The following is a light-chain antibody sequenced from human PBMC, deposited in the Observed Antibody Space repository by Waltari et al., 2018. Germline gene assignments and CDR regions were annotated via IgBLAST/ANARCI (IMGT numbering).Light chain of an antibody. J-gene: IGLJ1*01. CDR3: CSYAGLGIYV. CDR1: SREVGNYNL. CDR2: EVT. V-gene: IGLV2-23*02. Sequence: QSGLTQPASVSGSPGQSITISCTGTSREVGNYNLVSWSQRYPGKAPKPMVYEVTKRTSGVSDRFSGSKSGNTASLTIYGLQSEDEADYYCCSYAGLGIYVFGTGTKVTVL.